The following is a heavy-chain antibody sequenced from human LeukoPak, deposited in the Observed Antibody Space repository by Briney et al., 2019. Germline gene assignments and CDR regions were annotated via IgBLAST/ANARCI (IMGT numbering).Heavy chain of an antibody. CDR3: ARDRELGSYCSGGSCYGVPDDY. CDR2: ISSSSSTI. CDR1: GFTFSSYS. Sequence: GGSLRLSCAASGFTFSSYSMNWVRQAPGKGLEWVSYISSSSSTIYYADSVKGRFTISRDNAKNSLYLQMNSLRAGDTAVYYCARDRELGSYCSGGSCYGVPDDYWGQGTLVTVSS. V-gene: IGHV3-48*01. D-gene: IGHD2-15*01. J-gene: IGHJ4*02.